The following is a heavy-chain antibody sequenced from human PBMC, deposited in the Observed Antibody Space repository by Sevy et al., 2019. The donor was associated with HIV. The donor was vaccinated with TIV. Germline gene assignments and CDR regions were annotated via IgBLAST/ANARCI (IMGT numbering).Heavy chain of an antibody. CDR1: GFTFSDYY. J-gene: IGHJ3*02. V-gene: IGHV3-11*01. CDR3: ARAGMVGATDAFDI. D-gene: IGHD1-26*01. Sequence: GGSLRLSCAASGFTFSDYYMSWIRQAPGKGLEWVSYISSSGSTIYYADSVKGRFTISRDNAKNSLYLQMNSLRAEDTAVYYCARAGMVGATDAFDIWGQGTMVTVSS. CDR2: ISSSGSTI.